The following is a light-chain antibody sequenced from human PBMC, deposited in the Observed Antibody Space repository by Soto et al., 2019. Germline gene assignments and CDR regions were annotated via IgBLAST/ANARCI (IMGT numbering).Light chain of an antibody. V-gene: IGKV3-20*01. CDR2: VAS. J-gene: IGKJ1*01. Sequence: EIVLTQSPGTLSLSPGERATLSCRASQSVTNNYLAWYQQKPGQAPKLLIYVASSMATGIPDRFSGSGSGTDFTLTISRLEPEDFVVYYCQQYGSSPWTFGQGTKVEIK. CDR1: QSVTNNY. CDR3: QQYGSSPWT.